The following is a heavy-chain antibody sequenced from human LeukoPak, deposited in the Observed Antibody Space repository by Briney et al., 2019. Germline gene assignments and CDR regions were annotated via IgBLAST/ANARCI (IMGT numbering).Heavy chain of an antibody. J-gene: IGHJ6*03. D-gene: IGHD3-3*01. CDR2: ISSSSSYI. V-gene: IGHV3-21*01. Sequence: GGSLRLSCAASGFTFSSYSMNWARQAPGKGLEWVSSISSSSSYIYYADSVKGRFTISRDNAKNSLYLQMNSLRAEDTAVYYCARSPNSYYDFWSGYSLIDYYMDVWGKGTTVTVSS. CDR3: ARSPNSYYDFWSGYSLIDYYMDV. CDR1: GFTFSSYS.